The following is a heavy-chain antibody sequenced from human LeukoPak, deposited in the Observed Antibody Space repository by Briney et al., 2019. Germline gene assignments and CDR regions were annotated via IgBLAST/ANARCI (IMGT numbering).Heavy chain of an antibody. CDR2: ISSSSSTI. CDR1: GFTFSSYS. Sequence: GGSLRLSCAASGFTFSSYSMNWVRQAPGKGLEWVSYISSSSSTIYYADSVKGRFTISRDNAKNSLYLQMNSLRAEDTAVYYCARFLTSAAAKIHHYYYYMDVWGKGTTVTVSS. J-gene: IGHJ6*03. V-gene: IGHV3-48*01. D-gene: IGHD6-13*01. CDR3: ARFLTSAAAKIHHYYYYMDV.